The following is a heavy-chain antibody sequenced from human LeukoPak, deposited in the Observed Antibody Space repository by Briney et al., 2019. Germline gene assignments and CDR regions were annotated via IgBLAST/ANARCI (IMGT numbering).Heavy chain of an antibody. CDR3: ARDVGAILRGPLDC. D-gene: IGHD3-10*01. V-gene: IGHV3-11*01. J-gene: IGHJ4*02. CDR1: GFTFSDYY. CDR2: ISSSGYTI. Sequence: GGSLRLSCAASGFTFSDYYMSWIRQAPGKGLEWLSYISSSGYTIYYADSVKGRFTISRDNAKNSLYLQMNSLRVEDTAVYYCARDVGAILRGPLDCWGQGILVTVSS.